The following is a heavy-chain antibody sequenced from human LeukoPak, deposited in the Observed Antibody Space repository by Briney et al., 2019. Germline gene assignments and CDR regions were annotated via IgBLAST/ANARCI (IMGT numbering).Heavy chain of an antibody. CDR3: ARASLELDKYCSGGSCYPNWFDP. CDR1: GYTFTGYY. D-gene: IGHD2-15*01. Sequence: ASVKVSCKASGYTFTGYYMHWVRQAPGQGLEWMGWINPNSGGTNYAQKFQGWVTMTRDTSISTAYMELSRLRSDDTAVYYCARASLELDKYCSGGSCYPNWFDPWGQGTLVTVSS. CDR2: INPNSGGT. V-gene: IGHV1-2*04. J-gene: IGHJ5*02.